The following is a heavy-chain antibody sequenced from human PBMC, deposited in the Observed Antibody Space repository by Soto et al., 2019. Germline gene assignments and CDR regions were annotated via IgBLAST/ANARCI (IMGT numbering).Heavy chain of an antibody. CDR1: GVSISSGVYY. CDR2: IYYSGST. CDR3: ARAGSGVIVIPPDY. J-gene: IGHJ4*02. V-gene: IGHV4-31*03. D-gene: IGHD3-16*02. Sequence: TLDLSCTVSGVSISSGVYYWIWIRQHPGKVLEWIGYIYYSGSTYYNPSLKSRVTISVDTSKNQFSLKLSSVTAADTAVYYCARAGSGVIVIPPDYWGQGTLVTVSS.